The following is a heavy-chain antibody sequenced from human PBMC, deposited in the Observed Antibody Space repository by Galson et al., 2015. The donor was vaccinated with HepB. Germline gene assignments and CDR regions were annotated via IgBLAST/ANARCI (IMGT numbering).Heavy chain of an antibody. CDR1: GYTFTNFG. Sequence: VSCKASGYTFTNFGINWVRQAPGQGLEWMGWINTNTGNPVFAQGFTGRFVFSLDTSVSTAYLQISSLKAEDTAVYYCARDYYDSMSDYWGQGTLVTVSS. V-gene: IGHV7-4-1*02. D-gene: IGHD3-22*01. CDR2: INTNTGNP. CDR3: ARDYYDSMSDY. J-gene: IGHJ4*02.